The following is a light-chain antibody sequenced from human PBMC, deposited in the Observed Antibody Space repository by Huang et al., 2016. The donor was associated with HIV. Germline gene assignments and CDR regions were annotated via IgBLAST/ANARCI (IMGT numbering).Light chain of an antibody. CDR1: QNVSTN. Sequence: EIVMTQSPVTLSVSPGESATLSCRASQNVSTNLAWYQHKPGRAPRLLIYGASTRATSVPARCSASGSGTEFTLTVGGLRSDDVAVYYCQHYDNWAPATFGQGTKLEFK. V-gene: IGKV3-15*01. CDR2: GAS. CDR3: QHYDNWAPAT. J-gene: IGKJ1*01.